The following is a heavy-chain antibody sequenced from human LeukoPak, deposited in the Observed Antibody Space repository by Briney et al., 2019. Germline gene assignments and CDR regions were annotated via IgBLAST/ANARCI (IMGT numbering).Heavy chain of an antibody. D-gene: IGHD5-24*01. V-gene: IGHV3-30*04. CDR2: ISHGGGNK. J-gene: IGHJ4*02. CDR1: GFTFSSYA. Sequence: GGSLRLSCAASGFTFSSYAMHWVRQAPGKGLEWVAVISHGGGNKYYADSVKGRFTISRDNSKNTLYLEMNSLRPEDTAVYYCARDRRWLQYSDYWGQGTLVTVSS. CDR3: ARDRRWLQYSDY.